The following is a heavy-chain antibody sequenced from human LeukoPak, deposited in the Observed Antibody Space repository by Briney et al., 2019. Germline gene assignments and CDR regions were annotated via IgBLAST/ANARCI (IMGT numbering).Heavy chain of an antibody. D-gene: IGHD3-3*01. Sequence: SETLSLTCAVYGGSFSGYYWSWIRQPPGKGLEWIGEINHSGSTNYNPSLKSRVTISVDTSKNQFSLKLSSVTAADTAVYYCAVRYYDFWSGYYTDDYWGQGTLVTVSS. J-gene: IGHJ4*02. CDR1: GGSFSGYY. CDR3: AVRYYDFWSGYYTDDY. V-gene: IGHV4-34*01. CDR2: INHSGST.